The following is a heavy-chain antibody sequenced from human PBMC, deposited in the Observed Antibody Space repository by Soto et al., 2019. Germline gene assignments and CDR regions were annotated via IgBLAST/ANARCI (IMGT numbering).Heavy chain of an antibody. CDR3: ARVVGYCSGGSCYFDY. D-gene: IGHD2-15*01. Sequence: ASVTVSCQASGYTFTSYGISWVRQAPGQGLEWMGWISAYNGNTNYAQKLQGRVTMTTDTSTSTAYMELRSLRSDDTAVYYCARVVGYCSGGSCYFDYWGQGTLVTVSS. CDR2: ISAYNGNT. V-gene: IGHV1-18*01. J-gene: IGHJ4*02. CDR1: GYTFTSYG.